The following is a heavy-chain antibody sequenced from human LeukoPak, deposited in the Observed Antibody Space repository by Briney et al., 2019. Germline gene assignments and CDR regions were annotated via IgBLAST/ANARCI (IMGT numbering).Heavy chain of an antibody. Sequence: GGSLRLSCAASGITFSDYGMHWVRQAPGKGLEWVSYISSSSSTIYYADSVKGRFTISRDNAKNSLYLQMNSLRAEDTAVYYCARAGYSSSFDYWGQGTLVTVSS. J-gene: IGHJ4*02. CDR3: ARAGYSSSFDY. CDR1: GITFSDYG. CDR2: ISSSSSTI. D-gene: IGHD6-13*01. V-gene: IGHV3-48*01.